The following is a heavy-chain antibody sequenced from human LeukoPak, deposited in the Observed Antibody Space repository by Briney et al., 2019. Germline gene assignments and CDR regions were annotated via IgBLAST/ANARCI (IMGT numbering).Heavy chain of an antibody. J-gene: IGHJ6*02. CDR3: ARVGLEPRYHYGMGV. V-gene: IGHV3-66*01. D-gene: IGHD1-14*01. Sequence: GGSLRLSCAASGFTVSSNYMSWIRQAPGKGLEWVSVIYSGGSTYYADSVKGRFTISRDNSKNTLYLQMNSLRAEDTAVYYCARVGLEPRYHYGMGVWGQGTTVTVSS. CDR2: IYSGGST. CDR1: GFTVSSNY.